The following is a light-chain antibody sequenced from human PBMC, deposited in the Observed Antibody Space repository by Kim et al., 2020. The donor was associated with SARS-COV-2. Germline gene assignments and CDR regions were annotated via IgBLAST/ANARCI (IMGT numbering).Light chain of an antibody. CDR3: AVWDDSLKQGV. V-gene: IGLV1-44*01. J-gene: IGLJ3*02. Sequence: QSVLTQPPSASGTPGQRVTISCSVSSSNIGSNNVVWYQQFPGAAPNVLIHSNNQRPSGIPDRFSGSRSGTSASLAISGLQSGDEADYYCAVWDDSLKQGVFGGGTHLNVL. CDR2: SNN. CDR1: SSNIGSNN.